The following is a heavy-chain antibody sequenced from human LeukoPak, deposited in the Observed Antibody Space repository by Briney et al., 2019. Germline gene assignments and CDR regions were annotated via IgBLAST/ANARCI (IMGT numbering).Heavy chain of an antibody. CDR2: ISSSSSYI. J-gene: IGHJ3*02. CDR3: ARGSGVDTAMVYDAFDI. V-gene: IGHV3-21*01. D-gene: IGHD5-18*01. CDR1: GFTFSDYS. Sequence: GGSLRLSCAASGFTFSDYSMNWVRQAPGKGLEWVSSISSSSSYIYYADSLKGRFTISRDNAKDSLYLQMNNLRAEDTAVYYCARGSGVDTAMVYDAFDIWGQGTLVTVSS.